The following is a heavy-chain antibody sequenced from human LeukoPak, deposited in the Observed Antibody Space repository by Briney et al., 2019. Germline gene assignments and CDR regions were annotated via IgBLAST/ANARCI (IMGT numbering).Heavy chain of an antibody. CDR1: GLTFINYA. J-gene: IGHJ4*02. CDR3: AKRDSSGYSHYFDY. V-gene: IGHV3-23*01. D-gene: IGHD3-22*01. CDR2: ISGSGMTT. Sequence: PGGSLRVSCAASGLTFINYAMSWVRQARGKGLEWVSAISGSGMTTYYADSVKGRFTISRDNSKNTLYLQMNSLRAEDTAVYYCAKRDSSGYSHYFDYWGQGTLVTVSS.